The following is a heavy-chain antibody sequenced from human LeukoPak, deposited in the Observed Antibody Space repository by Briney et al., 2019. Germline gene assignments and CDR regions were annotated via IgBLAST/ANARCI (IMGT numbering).Heavy chain of an antibody. Sequence: KASETLSLTCAVYGGSFSGYYWSWIRQPPGKGLEWIGEINHSGSTYYKPSLKSRVTISVDTSKNQFSLKLSSVTAADTAVYYCARHGYSYGYRDYWGQGTLVTVSS. CDR1: GGSFSGYY. D-gene: IGHD5-18*01. CDR3: ARHGYSYGYRDY. J-gene: IGHJ4*02. CDR2: INHSGST. V-gene: IGHV4-34*01.